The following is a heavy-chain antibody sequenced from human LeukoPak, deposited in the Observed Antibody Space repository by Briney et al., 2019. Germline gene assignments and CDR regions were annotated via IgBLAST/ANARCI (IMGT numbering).Heavy chain of an antibody. CDR2: INHSGST. J-gene: IGHJ4*02. V-gene: IGHV4-34*01. D-gene: IGHD1-26*01. Sequence: ASETLSLTCTVSGGSISSYYWSWIRQPPGKGLEWIGEINHSGSTNYNPSLKSRVTISVDTSKNQFSLKLSSVTAADTAVYYCARETLRYSGSYYFDYWGQGTLVTVSS. CDR1: GGSISSYY. CDR3: ARETLRYSGSYYFDY.